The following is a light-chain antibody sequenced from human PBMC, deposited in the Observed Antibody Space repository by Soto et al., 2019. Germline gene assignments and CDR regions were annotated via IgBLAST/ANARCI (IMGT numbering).Light chain of an antibody. CDR2: DAS. V-gene: IGKV1-5*01. J-gene: IGKJ1*01. Sequence: DIQMTQSPSTLSASVGDRVTITCRASQSISTRLAWYQQKPGKAPKFLIYDASSLESGVPSRFSGSGSGTEFTLTISSLQPDDSATYYCQQYKSYWTFGQGTKV. CDR1: QSISTR. CDR3: QQYKSYWT.